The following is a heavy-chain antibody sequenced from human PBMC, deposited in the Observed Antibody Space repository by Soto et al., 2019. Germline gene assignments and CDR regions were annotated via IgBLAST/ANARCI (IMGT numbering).Heavy chain of an antibody. CDR1: GYTFTGYY. D-gene: IGHD3-3*01. J-gene: IGHJ4*02. CDR2: INPNSGGT. V-gene: IGHV1-2*04. CDR3: ARGGSLLAIFGVVKGSYFDY. Sequence: QVQLVQSGAEVKKPGASVKVSCKASGYTFTGYYMHWVRQAPGQGLEWMGGINPNSGGTNYAQKIQGWVTMTGDTSISTAYMELSRLRSDDTAVYYCARGGSLLAIFGVVKGSYFDYWGQGTLVTVSS.